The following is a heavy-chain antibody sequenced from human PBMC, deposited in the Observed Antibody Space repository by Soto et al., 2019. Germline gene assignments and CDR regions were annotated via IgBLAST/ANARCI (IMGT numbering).Heavy chain of an antibody. CDR2: IIPIFGTA. Sequence: SVKVSCKASGGTFSSYAISWVRQAPGQGLEWMGGIIPIFGTANYAQKFQGGVTITADESTSTVYMELSSLRSEDTAVYYCARSSGGNFGIIIEGTNWFAPWGQGTLVTVSS. V-gene: IGHV1-69*13. CDR1: GGTFSSYA. J-gene: IGHJ5*02. D-gene: IGHD1-26*01. CDR3: ARSSGGNFGIIIEGTNWFAP.